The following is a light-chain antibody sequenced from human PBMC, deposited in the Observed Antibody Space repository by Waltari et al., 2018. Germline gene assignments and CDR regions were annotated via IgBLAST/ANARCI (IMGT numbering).Light chain of an antibody. Sequence: NFMLTQPLSVSESPGKTVTISCTGSSGSIARNYVQWYQQRPGSAPTIVIYEDDRRPSGVPYRFSGSIDSSSNSASLTISGLQTEDEADYYCQSFDNNNDVIFGGGTKLTVL. V-gene: IGLV6-57*02. J-gene: IGLJ2*01. CDR1: SGSIARNY. CDR3: QSFDNNNDVI. CDR2: EDD.